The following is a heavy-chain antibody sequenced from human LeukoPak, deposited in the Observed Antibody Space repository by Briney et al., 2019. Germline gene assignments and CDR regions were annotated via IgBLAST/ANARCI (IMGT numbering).Heavy chain of an antibody. J-gene: IGHJ4*02. D-gene: IGHD6-13*01. CDR3: ARRSIAAADPFDY. CDR2: IYPGDSDT. Sequence: SGKSLKISCKGSGYSFTSYWVGWVRQMPGKGLEWMGIIYPGDSDTRYSPSFQGQVTISADKSISTAYLQWSSLKASDTAMYYCARRSIAAADPFDYWGQGTLVTVSS. CDR1: GYSFTSYW. V-gene: IGHV5-51*01.